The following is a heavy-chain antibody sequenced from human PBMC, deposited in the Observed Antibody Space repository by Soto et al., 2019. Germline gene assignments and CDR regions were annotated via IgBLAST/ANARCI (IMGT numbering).Heavy chain of an antibody. Sequence: PSETLSLTCTVSGGSISSYYWSWIWQPPGKGLEWIGYIYYSGSTNYNPSLKSRVTISVDTSKNQFSLKLSSVTAADTAVYYCARVGCSGGSCRQNWFDPWGQGTLVTVSS. CDR1: GGSISSYY. CDR2: IYYSGST. V-gene: IGHV4-59*01. J-gene: IGHJ5*02. CDR3: ARVGCSGGSCRQNWFDP. D-gene: IGHD2-15*01.